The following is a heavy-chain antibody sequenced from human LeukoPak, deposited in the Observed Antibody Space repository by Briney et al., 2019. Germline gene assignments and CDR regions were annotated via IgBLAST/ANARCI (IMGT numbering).Heavy chain of an antibody. CDR1: GGTFSSYA. J-gene: IGHJ6*02. CDR3: ARNWDYYYYGMDV. D-gene: IGHD3-16*01. Sequence: SVKVSCKASGGTFSSYAISWVRQAPGQGLEWMGGIIPIFGTANYAQKFQGRVTITADESTSTAYMELSSLRSEDTAVYYCARNWDYYYYGMDVWGQGTTVTVSS. V-gene: IGHV1-69*13. CDR2: IIPIFGTA.